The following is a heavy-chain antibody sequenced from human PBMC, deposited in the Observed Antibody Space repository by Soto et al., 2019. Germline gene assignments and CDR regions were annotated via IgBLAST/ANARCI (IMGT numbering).Heavy chain of an antibody. V-gene: IGHV3-73*01. D-gene: IGHD2-2*01. CDR1: GFTFSGSA. CDR2: IRSKANSYAT. CDR3: TSMSVVVPAAMPYYYYYYMDV. Sequence: GGSLRLSCAASGFTFSGSAMHWVRQASGKGLEWVGRIRSKANSYATAYAASVKGRFTISRDDSKNTAYLQMNSLKTEDTAVYYCTSMSVVVPAAMPYYYYYYMDVWGKGTTVTVSS. J-gene: IGHJ6*03.